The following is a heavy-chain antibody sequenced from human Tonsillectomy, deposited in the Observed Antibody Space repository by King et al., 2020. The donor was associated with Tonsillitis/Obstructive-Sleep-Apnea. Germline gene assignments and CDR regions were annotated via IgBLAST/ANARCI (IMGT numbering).Heavy chain of an antibody. J-gene: IGHJ3*02. Sequence: VQLQQWGAGLLKPSETLSLTCAVYGGSFSAYYWSWIRQPPGKGLEWIGEINHSGSTNYNPSLKSRVTISVDTSKNQFSLKLSSVTAADTAVYYCARGRNHEYYYDSSDLTGDALDIWGPGAMVTVSS. CDR3: ARGRNHEYYYDSSDLTGDALDI. CDR1: GGSFSAYY. D-gene: IGHD3-22*01. CDR2: INHSGST. V-gene: IGHV4-34*01.